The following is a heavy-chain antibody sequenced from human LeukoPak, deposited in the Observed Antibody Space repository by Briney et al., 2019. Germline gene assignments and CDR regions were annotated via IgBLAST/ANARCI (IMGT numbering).Heavy chain of an antibody. CDR2: IYYSGNT. CDR3: ARQTGSGLFILP. D-gene: IGHD3/OR15-3a*01. V-gene: IGHV4-39*01. CDR1: GVSISSSNSY. J-gene: IGHJ4*02. Sequence: SESLSLTCTVSGVSISSSNSYWGWIRQPPGKGLEWIGSIYYSGNTYYNASLKSQVSISIDTSKNQFSLRLTSVTAADTAVYYCARQTGSGLFILPGGQGTLVTVSS.